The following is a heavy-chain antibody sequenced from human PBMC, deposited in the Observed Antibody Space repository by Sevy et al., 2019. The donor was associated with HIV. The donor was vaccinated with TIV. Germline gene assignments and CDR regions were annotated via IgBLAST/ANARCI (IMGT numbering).Heavy chain of an antibody. D-gene: IGHD2-2*01. J-gene: IGHJ5*02. Sequence: GGSLSLSCAASGFTFSSYWMSWVRQAPGKGLEWVANIKQDGSEKYYVDSVKGRFTISRDNAKNSLYLQMNSLRAEDTAVYYCARDLVPAAMGNWFDPWGQGTLVTVSS. CDR3: ARDLVPAAMGNWFDP. CDR2: IKQDGSEK. V-gene: IGHV3-7*01. CDR1: GFTFSSYW.